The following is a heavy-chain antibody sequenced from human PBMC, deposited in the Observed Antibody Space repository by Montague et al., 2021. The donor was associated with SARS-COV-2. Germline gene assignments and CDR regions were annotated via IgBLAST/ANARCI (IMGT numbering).Heavy chain of an antibody. CDR3: ARGYCSGSGCYYYYGMDV. J-gene: IGHJ6*02. D-gene: IGHD2-15*01. CDR2: TNDSGRT. CDR1: GGSFSGYY. Sequence: SETLSLTCAVYGGSFSGYYWSWIRQPPGRGLEWIGETNDSGRTNYNPSRKCRVTISVDTSKNQFSLRLSSVTAAETAVYYCARGYCSGSGCYYYYGMDVWGQGTTVTVSS. V-gene: IGHV4-34*01.